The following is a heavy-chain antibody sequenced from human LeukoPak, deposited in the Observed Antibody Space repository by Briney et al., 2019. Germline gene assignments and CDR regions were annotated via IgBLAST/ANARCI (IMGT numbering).Heavy chain of an antibody. CDR3: ARYYCSGGSCYSDY. Sequence: PGGSLRLSCAASGFTFSTYSVNWVRQAPGKGLEWVSSISSSSTYIDYADSVKGRFTISRDNAKNSLYLQMNSLRAEDTAVYYCARYYCSGGSCYSDYWGQGTLVTVSS. V-gene: IGHV3-21*01. CDR1: GFTFSTYS. J-gene: IGHJ4*02. D-gene: IGHD2-15*01. CDR2: ISSSSTYI.